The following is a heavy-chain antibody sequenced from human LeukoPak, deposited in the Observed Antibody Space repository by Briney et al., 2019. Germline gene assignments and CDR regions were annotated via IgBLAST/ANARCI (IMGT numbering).Heavy chain of an antibody. CDR2: FYNSGRT. J-gene: IGHJ5*02. Sequence: SQTLSLTCTVSGGSISSDLYYWNWIRQPAGKGLEWIGRFYNSGRTNFNPSLKSRVTISADTSKNQFSLKLRSVTAPDPALHYCARGELKSDLFDPWGQGTLVNGS. V-gene: IGHV4-61*02. CDR3: ARGELKSDLFDP. D-gene: IGHD3-16*01. CDR1: GGSISSDLYY.